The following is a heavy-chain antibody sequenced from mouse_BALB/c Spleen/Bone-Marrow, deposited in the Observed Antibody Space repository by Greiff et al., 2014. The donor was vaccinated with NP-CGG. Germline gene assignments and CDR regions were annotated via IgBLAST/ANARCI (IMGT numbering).Heavy chain of an antibody. CDR2: ISYSGST. CDR1: GDSITSGY. V-gene: IGHV3-8*02. J-gene: IGHJ2*01. D-gene: IGHD1-1*02. Sequence: EVQRVESGPSLVKPSQTLSLTCSVTGDSITSGYWNWIRKFPGNKLEYMGYISYSGSTYFNPSLKSRISITRDTSKNQYYLQLNSVTTEDTATYYCARLGGYGPYFDYWGQGTTLTVSS. CDR3: ARLGGYGPYFDY.